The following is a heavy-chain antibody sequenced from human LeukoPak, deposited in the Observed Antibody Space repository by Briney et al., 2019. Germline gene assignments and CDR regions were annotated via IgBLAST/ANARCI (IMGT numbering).Heavy chain of an antibody. D-gene: IGHD3-16*01. CDR3: ARLRALHYYGMDV. Sequence: SETLSLTCTVSGGSISSYYWSWIRQPPGKGLEWIGYIYYSGSTNYNPSLKSRVTISVDTSKNQFSLKLSSVTAADTAVYYCARLRALHYYGMDVWGQGTTVTVSS. V-gene: IGHV4-59*01. CDR1: GGSISSYY. J-gene: IGHJ6*02. CDR2: IYYSGST.